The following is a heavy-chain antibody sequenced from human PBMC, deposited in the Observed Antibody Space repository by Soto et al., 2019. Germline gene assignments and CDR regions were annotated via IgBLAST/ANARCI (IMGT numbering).Heavy chain of an antibody. CDR2: IWHDGNNK. V-gene: IGHV3-33*01. CDR3: ASDLVGASDSYGLDV. Sequence: PGGSLRLSCAASGFTFSNYGMHWVRQAPGKGLEWVAIIWHDGNNKYYADSVMGRFIISRDNSKNRLYLQMNSLRAEDTAVYYCASDLVGASDSYGLDVWGQGTPVTVSS. CDR1: GFTFSNYG. D-gene: IGHD1-26*01. J-gene: IGHJ6*02.